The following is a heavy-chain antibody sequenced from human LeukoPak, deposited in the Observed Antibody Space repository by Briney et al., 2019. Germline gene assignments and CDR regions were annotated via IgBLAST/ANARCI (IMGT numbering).Heavy chain of an antibody. V-gene: IGHV1-3*01. Sequence: ASVKVSCKASGYTFTSYAMHWVRQAPGQRLEWMGWINAGNDNTKYSQKFQGRVTITRDTSTSTAYMELSSLRSEDTAVYYCAREYYYGSGGYYSEPPGVGFDPWGQGTLVTVSS. D-gene: IGHD3-10*01. CDR2: INAGNDNT. CDR3: AREYYYGSGGYYSEPPGVGFDP. J-gene: IGHJ5*02. CDR1: GYTFTSYA.